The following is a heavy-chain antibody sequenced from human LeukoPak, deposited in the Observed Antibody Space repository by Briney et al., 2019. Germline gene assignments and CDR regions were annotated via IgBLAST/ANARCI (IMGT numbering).Heavy chain of an antibody. CDR3: ARGGDVLTSYYPYWYFDL. Sequence: SETLSLTCTVSGGPVSSENFYWSWIRQSPGKGLEWIGYIYYRGNTLYNPSLKSRLTISVDTSKNQFSLNLNSVTDADTAVYYCARGGDVLTSYYPYWYFDLWGRGTLVTVSS. D-gene: IGHD3-9*01. J-gene: IGHJ2*01. V-gene: IGHV4-61*01. CDR2: IYYRGNT. CDR1: GGPVSSENFY.